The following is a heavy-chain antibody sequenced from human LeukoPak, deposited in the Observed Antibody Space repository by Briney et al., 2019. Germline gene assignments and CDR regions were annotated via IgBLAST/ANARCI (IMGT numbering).Heavy chain of an antibody. D-gene: IGHD2-21*02. J-gene: IGHJ6*02. CDR1: GFTFSIHA. V-gene: IGHV3-23*01. CDR3: AKDRAGGDYYYFYGMDV. Sequence: GGSLRLSCVASGFTFSIHAIIWVRQAPGKGLEWVSIISGSGGKTYYADSVKGRFTISRDNSKNTLYLQMNSLRAEDTAIYYCAKDRAGGDYYYFYGMDVWGQGTTVTVSS. CDR2: ISGSGGKT.